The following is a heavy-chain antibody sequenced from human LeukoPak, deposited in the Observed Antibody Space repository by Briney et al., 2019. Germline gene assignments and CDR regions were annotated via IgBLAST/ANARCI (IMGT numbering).Heavy chain of an antibody. CDR1: GFTFSTYA. CDR3: AKASWVSNVDAVL. CDR2: LRGNGDT. J-gene: IGHJ4*02. Sequence: GGSLRLSCVASGFTFSTYAMSWVREAPARGVEWVSSLRGNGDTFYAESVKGRFTLSRDESRNMVVLHLNKLIVEDTAIYYCAKASWVSNVDAVLWGQGTVVTVSS. D-gene: IGHD1-1*01. V-gene: IGHV3-23*01.